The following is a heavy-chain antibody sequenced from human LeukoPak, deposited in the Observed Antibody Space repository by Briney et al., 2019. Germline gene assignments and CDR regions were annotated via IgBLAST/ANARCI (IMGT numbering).Heavy chain of an antibody. J-gene: IGHJ3*02. Sequence: SETLSLTCTVSGGSISSYSWSWIRHPPGRGLEWIGYIYYSGSSNYNPALKSRVTISVDASKNQFSLKLSSVTAADTAVYYCAVPWGNWNDADAFDIWGQGTMVTVSS. CDR2: IYYSGSS. CDR3: AVPWGNWNDADAFDI. D-gene: IGHD1-20*01. CDR1: GGSISSYS. V-gene: IGHV4-59*01.